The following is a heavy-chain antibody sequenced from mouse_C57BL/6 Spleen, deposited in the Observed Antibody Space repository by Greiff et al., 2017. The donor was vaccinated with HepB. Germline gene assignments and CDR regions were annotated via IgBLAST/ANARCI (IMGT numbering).Heavy chain of an antibody. J-gene: IGHJ2*01. V-gene: IGHV3-6*01. CDR1: GYSITSGYY. D-gene: IGHD1-1*01. CDR3: ARGDYYGSSYGGDY. Sequence: EVQLQESGPGLVKPSPSLSLTCSVTGYSITSGYYWNWIRQFPGNKLEWMGYISYDGSNNYNPSLKNRISITRDTSKNQFFLKLNSVTTEDTATYYCARGDYYGSSYGGDYWGQGTTLTVSS. CDR2: ISYDGSN.